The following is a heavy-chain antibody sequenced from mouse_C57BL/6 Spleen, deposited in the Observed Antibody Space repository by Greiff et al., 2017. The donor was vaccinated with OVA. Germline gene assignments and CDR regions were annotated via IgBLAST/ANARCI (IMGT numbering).Heavy chain of an antibody. Sequence: EVKLQESGPGLVKPSQSLSLTCSVTGYSITSGYYWNWIRQFPGNKLEWMGYISYDGSNNYNPSLKNRISITRDTSKNQFFLKLNSVTTEDTATYYCARKGGYYSNYYAMDYWGQGTSVTVSS. J-gene: IGHJ4*01. D-gene: IGHD2-5*01. V-gene: IGHV3-6*01. CDR3: ARKGGYYSNYYAMDY. CDR2: ISYDGSN. CDR1: GYSITSGYY.